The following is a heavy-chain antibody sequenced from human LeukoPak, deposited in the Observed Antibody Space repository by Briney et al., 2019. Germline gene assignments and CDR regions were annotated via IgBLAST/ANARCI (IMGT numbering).Heavy chain of an antibody. J-gene: IGHJ6*04. CDR3: ARGLYSSSFVDV. CDR2: IYTSGST. CDR1: GGSISSGSYY. Sequence: TSETLSLTCTVSGGSISSGSYYWSWIRQPAGKGLEWIGRIYTSGSTNYNPSLKSRVTISVDTSKNQFSLKLSSVTAADTAVYYCARGLYSSSFVDVWGKGTTVTVSS. D-gene: IGHD6-6*01. V-gene: IGHV4-61*02.